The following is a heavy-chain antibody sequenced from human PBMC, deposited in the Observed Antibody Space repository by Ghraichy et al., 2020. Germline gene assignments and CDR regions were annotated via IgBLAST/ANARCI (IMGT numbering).Heavy chain of an antibody. J-gene: IGHJ4*02. V-gene: IGHV1-18*01. D-gene: IGHD2-15*01. Sequence: ASVKVSCKASGYTFTSYGISWVQQAPGQGLEWMGWISAYNGNTNYAQKLQGRVTMTTETSTSTAYMDLKSLKSDDTAVYYCARNWNTVVGATGLDYWGQGTLVTVSS. CDR3: ARNWNTVVGATGLDY. CDR1: GYTFTSYG. CDR2: ISAYNGNT.